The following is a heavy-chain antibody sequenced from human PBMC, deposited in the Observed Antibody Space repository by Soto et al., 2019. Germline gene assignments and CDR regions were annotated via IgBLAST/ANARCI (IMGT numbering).Heavy chain of an antibody. CDR1: GASISTSSDS. CDR2: VYQSGTT. D-gene: IGHD2-2*01. J-gene: IGHJ4*02. V-gene: IGHV4-39*01. Sequence: SETLSLTCSVSGASISTSSDSWGWIRQAPGKRLEWIGNVYQSGTTRLNPSLKSRVSIFVDRSKNQFSLELNSATAADRAVYYCARQLESTSYFGYWGQGILVTVSS. CDR3: ARQLESTSYFGY.